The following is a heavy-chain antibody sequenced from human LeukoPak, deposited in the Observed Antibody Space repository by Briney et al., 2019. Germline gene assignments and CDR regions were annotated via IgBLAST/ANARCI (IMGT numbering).Heavy chain of an antibody. J-gene: IGHJ4*02. Sequence: AGESLRLSCAASGFTFSDYAMNWVRQAPMKGLEWVSHINGDSGLIDYAGSVRGRFTISRDNAQNSLYLQMNSLRAEDTAVYYCARDLNWGFDYWGQGILVTVSS. CDR2: INGDSGLI. V-gene: IGHV3-48*01. CDR1: GFTFSDYA. CDR3: ARDLNWGFDY. D-gene: IGHD7-27*01.